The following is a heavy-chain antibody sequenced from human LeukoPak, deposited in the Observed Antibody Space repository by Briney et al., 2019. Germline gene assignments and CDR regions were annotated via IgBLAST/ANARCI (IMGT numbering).Heavy chain of an antibody. J-gene: IGHJ4*02. CDR1: GYTFTSYG. V-gene: IGHV1-18*01. Sequence: ASVKVSCKASGYTFTSYGISWVRQAPGQGLEWMGWISAYNGNTNYAQKFQGRVTMTRDTSISTAYMELSRLRSDDTAVYYCASSPYYFDYWGQGTLVTVSS. CDR3: ASSPYYFDY. CDR2: ISAYNGNT.